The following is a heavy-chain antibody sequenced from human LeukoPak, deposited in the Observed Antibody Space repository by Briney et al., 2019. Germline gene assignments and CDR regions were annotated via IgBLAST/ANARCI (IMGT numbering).Heavy chain of an antibody. CDR2: VWYDGTNI. V-gene: IGHV3-33*01. CDR3: ARGGYSGTYFFDY. CDR1: GFSFGSYG. Sequence: GRSLRLSCAASGFSFGSYGMHWVRQAPGKGLEWVAVVWYDGTNIHYVDSVKGRFTISRDNSKSTLYLQMNSLTAEDTAVYYCARGGYSGTYFFDYWGQGTPVTVSS. J-gene: IGHJ4*02. D-gene: IGHD1-26*01.